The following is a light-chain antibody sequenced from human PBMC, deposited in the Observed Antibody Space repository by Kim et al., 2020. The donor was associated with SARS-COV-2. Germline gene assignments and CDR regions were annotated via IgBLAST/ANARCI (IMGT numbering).Light chain of an antibody. Sequence: EIVMTQSPATLSVSPGERVTLSCRASQSISTNLGWYQQKPGQAPRLLIYGASTRATGIPARFSGSGSGTEFTLTISSLQSEDFAVYCCQQYNDWSWTFGQGTKVDI. CDR3: QQYNDWSWT. CDR2: GAS. V-gene: IGKV3-15*01. J-gene: IGKJ1*01. CDR1: QSISTN.